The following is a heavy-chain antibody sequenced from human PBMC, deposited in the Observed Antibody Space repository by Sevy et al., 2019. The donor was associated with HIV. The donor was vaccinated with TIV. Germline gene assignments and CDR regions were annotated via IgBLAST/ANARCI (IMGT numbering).Heavy chain of an antibody. V-gene: IGHV1-2*02. Sequence: ASVKVSCKASGYTFTGYYMHWVRQAPGQGLEWMGWINPNSGGTNYAQKFQGRVTMTRDTSISTAYMELSRLRSDDTAVYYCARPMWYSSSWYFFDYWGQGPLVAVSS. J-gene: IGHJ4*02. CDR1: GYTFTGYY. D-gene: IGHD6-13*01. CDR3: ARPMWYSSSWYFFDY. CDR2: INPNSGGT.